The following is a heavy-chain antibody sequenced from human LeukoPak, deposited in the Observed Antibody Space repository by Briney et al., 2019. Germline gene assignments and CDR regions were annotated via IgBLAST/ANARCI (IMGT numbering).Heavy chain of an antibody. Sequence: SETLSLTCAVYGGSFSGYYWNWIRQPPGKGLEWIGEINHSGSTNYNPSLKSRVTISVDTSKNQFSLKLSSVTAADTAVYYCARTYYDLWSGRYYGMDVWGQGTTVTVSS. J-gene: IGHJ6*02. CDR2: INHSGST. CDR1: GGSFSGYY. V-gene: IGHV4-34*01. D-gene: IGHD3-3*01. CDR3: ARTYYDLWSGRYYGMDV.